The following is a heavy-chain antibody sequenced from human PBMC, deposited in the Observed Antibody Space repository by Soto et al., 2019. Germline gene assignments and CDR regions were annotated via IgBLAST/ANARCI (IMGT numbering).Heavy chain of an antibody. Sequence: ASVTVSCQASGYTFTSYGISWVRQAPGQGLEWMGWISAYSGDTNYAQKLQGRVTMTTDTSTSTAYMELRSLRSDDTAVYYCARSPDFWSGPSFDYWGQGTLVTVSS. J-gene: IGHJ4*02. V-gene: IGHV1-18*01. CDR1: GYTFTSYG. CDR2: ISAYSGDT. D-gene: IGHD3-3*01. CDR3: ARSPDFWSGPSFDY.